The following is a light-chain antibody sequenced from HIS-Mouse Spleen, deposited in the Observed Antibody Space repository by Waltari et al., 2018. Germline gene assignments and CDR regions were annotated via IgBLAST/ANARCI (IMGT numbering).Light chain of an antibody. CDR1: SSDVGSYTL. CDR2: EGS. V-gene: IGLV2-23*01. J-gene: IGLJ2*01. Sequence: QSALTQPASVSGSPGQSITIPRTGTSSDVGSYTLVSCYQQHPGKAPKLMIYEGSKRPSGVSNRFSGSKSGNTASLTISGLQAEDEADYYCCSYAGSSTVVFGGGTKLTVL. CDR3: CSYAGSSTVV.